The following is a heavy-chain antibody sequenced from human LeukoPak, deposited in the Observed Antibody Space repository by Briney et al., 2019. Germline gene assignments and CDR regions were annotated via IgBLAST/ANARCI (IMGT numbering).Heavy chain of an antibody. CDR3: AREGNDYYYDR. J-gene: IGHJ4*02. D-gene: IGHD3-16*01. V-gene: IGHV3-21*01. Sequence: GGSLRLSCAASGFIFKTYTVTWVRQAPGKGLEWVSSITGDCKYITYADSVKGRFTISRDNAKNSLYLQVASLRGDDTATYYCAREGNDYYYDRWGQGTLVTVSP. CDR2: ITGDCKYI. CDR1: GFIFKTYT.